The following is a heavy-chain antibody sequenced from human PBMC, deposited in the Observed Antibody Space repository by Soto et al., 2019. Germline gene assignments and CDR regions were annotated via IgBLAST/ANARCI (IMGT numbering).Heavy chain of an antibody. J-gene: IGHJ4*02. Sequence: ASVKVSCKVSGYTLTELSMHWVRQAPGKGLEWMGGFDPEDGETIYAQKFQGRVTMTEDTSTDTAYMELSSLRSEDTAVYYCATRPRRAAAIQLDFDYWGQGTLVTVSS. CDR1: GYTLTELS. CDR2: FDPEDGET. V-gene: IGHV1-24*01. CDR3: ATRPRRAAAIQLDFDY. D-gene: IGHD2-2*02.